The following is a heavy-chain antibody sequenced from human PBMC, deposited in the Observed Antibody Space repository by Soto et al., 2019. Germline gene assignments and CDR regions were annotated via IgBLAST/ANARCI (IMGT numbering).Heavy chain of an antibody. J-gene: IGHJ4*02. D-gene: IGHD4-4*01. CDR3: ARVQNVSPHFDC. V-gene: IGHV4-59*01. CDR1: GASISSYY. Sequence: PSETLSLTCTVSGASISSYYWSWIRQPPGKGLEWVGFIFHSGSTNCNPSLKSRVTFSVDTSKNQFSLKLTSVTAAVTAVYYCARVQNVSPHFDCRGQGILVTASS. CDR2: IFHSGST.